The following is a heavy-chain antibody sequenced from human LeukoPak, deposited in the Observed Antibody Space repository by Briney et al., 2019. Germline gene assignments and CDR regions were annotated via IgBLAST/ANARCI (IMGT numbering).Heavy chain of an antibody. J-gene: IGHJ4*02. D-gene: IGHD3-22*01. CDR2: INHSGST. CDR3: ASTRGYYDSSALDY. Sequence: ETLSLTCAVYGGSFSGYYWRWIRQPPGKGLEWIGEINHSGSTNYNPSLKSRVTISVDTSKNQFSLKLSSVTAADTAVYYCASTRGYYDSSALDYWGQGTQVTVSS. CDR1: GGSFSGYY. V-gene: IGHV4-34*01.